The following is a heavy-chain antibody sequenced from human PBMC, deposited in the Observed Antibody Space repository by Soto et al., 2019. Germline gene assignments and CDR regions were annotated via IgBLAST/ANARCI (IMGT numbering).Heavy chain of an antibody. CDR3: AKDQVEARDYYYYGMDV. Sequence: GGSLRLSCAASGFTFSSYSMNWVRQAPVKGLEWVSDISGSSSSTYYADSVKGRFTISRDNSKNTLYLQMNSLRAEDTAVYYCAKDQVEARDYYYYGMDVWGQGTTVTVSS. J-gene: IGHJ6*02. V-gene: IGHV3-23*01. CDR2: ISGSSSST. CDR1: GFTFSSYS. D-gene: IGHD1-26*01.